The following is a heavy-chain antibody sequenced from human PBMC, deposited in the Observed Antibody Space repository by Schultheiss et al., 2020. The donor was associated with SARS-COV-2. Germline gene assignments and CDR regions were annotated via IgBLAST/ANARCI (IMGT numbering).Heavy chain of an antibody. Sequence: ASVKVSCKASGYTFTSYDINWVRQATGQGLEWMGWISAYNGNTNYAQKLQGRVTMTTDTSTNTAYMELRSLRSDDTAIYYCATEATLGLWGQGTLVTVSS. CDR3: ATEATLGL. V-gene: IGHV1-18*01. CDR1: GYTFTSYD. CDR2: ISAYNGNT. D-gene: IGHD1-1*01. J-gene: IGHJ4*02.